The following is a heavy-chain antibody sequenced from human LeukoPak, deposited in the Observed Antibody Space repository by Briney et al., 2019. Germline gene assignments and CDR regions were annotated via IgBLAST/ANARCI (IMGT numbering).Heavy chain of an antibody. Sequence: GMSLRLSCAESGFTFSKYGMYWGRPAPGKGREWVAIIWYDGSNKYFAEAVMGRFTISKDNSKNTVYLQMNSLRIEDTAVYHCARAGIGNALDYWGPGTQVTVPS. CDR1: GFTFSKYG. CDR2: IWYDGSNK. J-gene: IGHJ4*02. V-gene: IGHV3-33*07. D-gene: IGHD2-2*01. CDR3: ARAGIGNALDY.